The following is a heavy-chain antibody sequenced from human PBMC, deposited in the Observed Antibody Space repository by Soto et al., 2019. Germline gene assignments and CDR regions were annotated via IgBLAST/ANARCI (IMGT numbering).Heavy chain of an antibody. V-gene: IGHV3-30*18. CDR1: GYTFSSYA. J-gene: IGHJ6*02. CDR2: ISYDGGNK. Sequence: QVHLVESGGGVVQPGRSLRLSCSASGYTFSSYAMHWVRQAPGKGLEWVAAISYDGGNKYYADSLMGRFTISRDNSKTTLYLQMNSLRAEDTAVYYCAKDLVVSLTSYYGLDVWGPGTTVTVSS. CDR3: AKDLVVSLTSYYGLDV. D-gene: IGHD2-2*01.